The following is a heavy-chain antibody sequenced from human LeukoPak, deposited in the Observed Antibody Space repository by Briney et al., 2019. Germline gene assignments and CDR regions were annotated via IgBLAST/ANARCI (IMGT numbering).Heavy chain of an antibody. Sequence: ASVNVSCKASGYTFTAYYMHCVRPGPGRGLEWMGWINPNSGGTNHAQNFQGRVTLTRDTSISTAYMELSSLRSDDSALYYCAGEYCSGGTCRQGFDYWGQGTLVSVSS. CDR2: INPNSGGT. J-gene: IGHJ4*02. V-gene: IGHV1-2*02. CDR3: AGEYCSGGTCRQGFDY. D-gene: IGHD2-15*01. CDR1: GYTFTAYY.